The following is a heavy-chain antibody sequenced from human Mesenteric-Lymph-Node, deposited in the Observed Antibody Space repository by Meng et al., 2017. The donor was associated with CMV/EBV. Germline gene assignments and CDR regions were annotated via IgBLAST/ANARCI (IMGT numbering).Heavy chain of an antibody. CDR3: ARTSSFSGMDV. CDR2: MNPNSGNT. Sequence: ASVKVSCKASGYTFTSYDINWVRQATGQGLEWMGWMNPNSGNTGYAQKFQGRVTITRNTSISTAYMELSSLRSADTAVYYCARTSSFSGMDVWGQGTTVTVSS. J-gene: IGHJ6*02. V-gene: IGHV1-8*03. CDR1: GYTFTSYD. D-gene: IGHD6-6*01.